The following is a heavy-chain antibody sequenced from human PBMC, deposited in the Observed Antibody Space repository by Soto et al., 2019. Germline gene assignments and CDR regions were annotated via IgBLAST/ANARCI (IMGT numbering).Heavy chain of an antibody. J-gene: IGHJ6*02. D-gene: IGHD2-21*02. V-gene: IGHV3-30-3*01. CDR3: ARADCSPHYYHYYGMDV. CDR2: ISYDGSNK. Sequence: GGSLRLSCAASGFTFSSYAMHWVRQAPGKGLEWVAVISYDGSNKYYADSVKGRFTISRDNSKNTLYLQMNSLRAEDTAVYYCARADCSPHYYHYYGMDVWGQGTTVTVSS. CDR1: GFTFSSYA.